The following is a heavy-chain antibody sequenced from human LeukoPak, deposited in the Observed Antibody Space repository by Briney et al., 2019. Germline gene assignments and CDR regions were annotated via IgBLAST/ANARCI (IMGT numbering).Heavy chain of an antibody. CDR2: INHSGST. D-gene: IGHD6-13*01. CDR1: GGSFSAYY. CDR3: ARGGVGLSTYSSTMDV. V-gene: IGHV4-34*01. J-gene: IGHJ6*02. Sequence: SETLSLTCAVYGGSFSAYYWSWIRQPPGKGLEWIGEINHSGSTNFNPSLKSRVTISVDTSKNQFSLRLSSVTAADTAVYYCARGGVGLSTYSSTMDVWGQGTMVTVSS.